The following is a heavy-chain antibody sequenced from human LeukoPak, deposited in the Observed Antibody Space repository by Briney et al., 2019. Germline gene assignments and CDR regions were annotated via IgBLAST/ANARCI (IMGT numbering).Heavy chain of an antibody. J-gene: IGHJ4*02. CDR1: GFTLGSYE. V-gene: IGHV3-48*03. Sequence: HGGSLRLSCAASGFTLGSYEMNWVRQAAGKGLEWVSYISSSGSTIYYADSVKGRFIISRDNAKNSLYLQMNSLRAEDTAGYYCARVCDYWGEGILVTVSS. CDR2: ISSSGSTI. CDR3: ARVCDY.